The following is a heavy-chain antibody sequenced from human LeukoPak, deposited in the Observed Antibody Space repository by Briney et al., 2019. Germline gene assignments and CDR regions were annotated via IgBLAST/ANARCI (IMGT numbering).Heavy chain of an antibody. D-gene: IGHD3-3*01. CDR1: GFTFSSYA. CDR3: AKGGYYDFWSGPQRWFDP. J-gene: IGHJ5*02. Sequence: GGSLRLSCAASGFTFSSYAMSWVRQAPGKGLEWVSAISGSGGSTYYADSVKGRFTISRDNPKNTLYLQMNSLRAEDTAVYYCAKGGYYDFWSGPQRWFDPWGQGTLVTVSS. V-gene: IGHV3-23*01. CDR2: ISGSGGST.